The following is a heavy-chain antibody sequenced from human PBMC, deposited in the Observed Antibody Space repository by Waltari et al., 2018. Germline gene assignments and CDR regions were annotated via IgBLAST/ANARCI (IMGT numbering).Heavy chain of an antibody. D-gene: IGHD6-25*01. CDR2: IYSSGST. CDR3: ARDPPGVAAAGPGRG. J-gene: IGHJ4*02. Sequence: EVQLVESGGGLVQPGGSLRLSWAASGITVGNNYMSWVRQAPGKGLELISLIYSSGSTYYADSVKGRFTISRDNSKNTLYLQMNSLRSEDTAVYFCARDPPGVAAAGPGRGWGQGTLVTVSS. CDR1: GITVGNNY. V-gene: IGHV3-66*02.